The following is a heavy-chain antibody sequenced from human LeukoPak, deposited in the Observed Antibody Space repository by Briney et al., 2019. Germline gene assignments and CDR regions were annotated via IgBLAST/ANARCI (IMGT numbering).Heavy chain of an antibody. V-gene: IGHV1-46*01. CDR3: ARDQGSGSYYNRVYYYYMDV. CDR1: GYTFTSYY. D-gene: IGHD3-10*01. CDR2: INPSGGST. Sequence: GASVKVSCKASGYTFTSYYMHWVRQAPGQGLEWMGIINPSGGSTSYAQKFQGRVTMTRDMSTSTVYMELSSLRSEDTAVYYCARDQGSGSYYNRVYYYYMDVWGKGTTVTVSS. J-gene: IGHJ6*03.